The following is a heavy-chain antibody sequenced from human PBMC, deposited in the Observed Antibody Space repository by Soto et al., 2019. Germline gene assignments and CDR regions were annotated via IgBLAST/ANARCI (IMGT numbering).Heavy chain of an antibody. CDR2: ISDSGDST. D-gene: IGHD6-19*01. CDR1: GFTFSSYG. V-gene: IGHV3-23*01. J-gene: IGHJ4*02. CDR3: AKAVYIGGWSVWDS. Sequence: EVQLLESGGGLVQPGGSLRLSCAASGFTFSSYGMTWVRQAPGKGLEWVSGISDSGDSTYYADSVKGRFTISRDNSRNTLYLQMNGLRAEDTASYYCAKAVYIGGWSVWDSWGQGPLVTVSS.